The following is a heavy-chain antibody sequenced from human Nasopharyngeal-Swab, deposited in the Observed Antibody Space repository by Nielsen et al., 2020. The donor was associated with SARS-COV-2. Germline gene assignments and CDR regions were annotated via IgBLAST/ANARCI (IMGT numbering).Heavy chain of an antibody. D-gene: IGHD3-10*01. CDR3: ARVYYGCLES. CDR1: GFTFSHHW. V-gene: IGHV3-74*01. Sequence: GGSLRLSCAASGFTFSHHWMHWVRQTPGKGLVWVSRINSDGSSATYVDSVEGRFTISRDNAKNSLYLQMNSLRAEDTAVYYCARVYYGCLESWGQGTLVTVSS. J-gene: IGHJ4*02. CDR2: INSDGSSA.